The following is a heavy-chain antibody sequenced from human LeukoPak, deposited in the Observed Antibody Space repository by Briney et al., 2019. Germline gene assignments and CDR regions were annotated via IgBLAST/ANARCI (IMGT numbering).Heavy chain of an antibody. D-gene: IGHD3-9*01. V-gene: IGHV3-9*01. CDR1: GFTIDDYA. Sequence: GRSLRLSCAASGFTIDDYAMHWVRQAPGKGLEWVSGISWNSGSIGYAESVKGRFTISRDNAKNSLYLQMNSLRAEDTALYYCACYDILTGHSRWGQGTLVTVSS. J-gene: IGHJ4*02. CDR3: ACYDILTGHSR. CDR2: ISWNSGSI.